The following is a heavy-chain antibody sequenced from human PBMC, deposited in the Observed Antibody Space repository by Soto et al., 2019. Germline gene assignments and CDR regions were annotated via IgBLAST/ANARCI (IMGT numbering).Heavy chain of an antibody. J-gene: IGHJ5*02. CDR3: AKFQTMVRGVHRGNWFDP. CDR2: IYYSGST. CDR1: GGSISSYY. V-gene: IGHV4-59*08. Sequence: SETLSLTCTVSGGSISSYYWSWIRQPPGKGLEWIGYIYYSGSTNYNPSLKSRVTISVDTSKNQFSLNVSSMTAADTAVYYCAKFQTMVRGVHRGNWFDPWGPGTQVTVSS. D-gene: IGHD3-10*01.